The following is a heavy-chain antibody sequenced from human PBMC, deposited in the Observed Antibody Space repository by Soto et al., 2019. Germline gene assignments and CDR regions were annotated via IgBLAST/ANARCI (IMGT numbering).Heavy chain of an antibody. V-gene: IGHV4-39*02. D-gene: IGHD6-13*01. J-gene: IGHJ3*01. Sequence: PSETLSLTCTVSGGSISSSSYYWGLILQPQGKGLEGIGSIYYSGRTYYNPSLKSRVTISVDTSKNQFSLNLSSVSAADTAIYYCARDRRVYASSWSPVYDAFDVWGPGTVVTVSS. CDR1: GGSISSSSYY. CDR3: ARDRRVYASSWSPVYDAFDV. CDR2: IYYSGRT.